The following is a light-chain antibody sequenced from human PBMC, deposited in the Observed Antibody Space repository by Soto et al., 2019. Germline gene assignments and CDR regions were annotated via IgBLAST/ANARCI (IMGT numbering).Light chain of an antibody. CDR2: AAS. CDR1: ESVTSN. V-gene: IGKV3-15*01. CDR3: QQYRRWPLT. Sequence: EIVMTQSQATLSMSPGEGATLSCRASESVTSNLAWYQQKPGQPPRLLIYAASTRATGTPVRFTGSGSGTEFTLTISSLQSDDFGVYYCQQYRRWPLTFGGGTKVEI. J-gene: IGKJ4*01.